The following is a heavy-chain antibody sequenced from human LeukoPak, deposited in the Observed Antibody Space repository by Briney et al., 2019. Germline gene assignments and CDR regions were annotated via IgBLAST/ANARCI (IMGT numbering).Heavy chain of an antibody. CDR1: GFTVSSNY. Sequence: GGSLRLSCAASGFTVSSNYMSWVRQAPGKGLEWVSVIYSGGSTYYADSVKGRFTISRDNSKNTLYLQMNSLRAEDTAVYYCARPHDYGDYDYWGQGTLVTVSS. CDR3: ARPHDYGDYDY. V-gene: IGHV3-53*01. D-gene: IGHD4-17*01. CDR2: IYSGGST. J-gene: IGHJ4*02.